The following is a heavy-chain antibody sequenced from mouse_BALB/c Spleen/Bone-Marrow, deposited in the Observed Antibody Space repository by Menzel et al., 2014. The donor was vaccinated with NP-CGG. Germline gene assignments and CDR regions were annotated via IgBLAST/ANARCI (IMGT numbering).Heavy chain of an antibody. D-gene: IGHD2-14*01. Sequence: DVKLVESGGRLVKPGGSLKLSCAASGFSFSDHYMYWVRQTPEKRLEWVATISDGGGHTYYSGSVKGRFTISRDNAKNNLYLQMSSLKSEDTAMYHCARDGDYRYAWFSYWGQGTPVTVSA. CDR3: ARDGDYRYAWFSY. CDR2: ISDGGGHT. J-gene: IGHJ3*01. V-gene: IGHV5-4*02. CDR1: GFSFSDHY.